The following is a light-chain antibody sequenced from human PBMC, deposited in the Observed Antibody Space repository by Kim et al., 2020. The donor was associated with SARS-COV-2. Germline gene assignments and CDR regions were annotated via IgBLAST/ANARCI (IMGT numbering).Light chain of an antibody. CDR1: SSDVGRYTV. CDR2: DVT. V-gene: IGLV2-14*03. CDR3: SSYTTSNNYV. Sequence: GQSITISCTGTSSDVGRYTVVSWYQQHPGKAPKVVIYDVTKRASGVSDRFSGSKSGNTASLTISGLQAEDEADYYCSSYTTSNNYVFGFGTKVTVL. J-gene: IGLJ1*01.